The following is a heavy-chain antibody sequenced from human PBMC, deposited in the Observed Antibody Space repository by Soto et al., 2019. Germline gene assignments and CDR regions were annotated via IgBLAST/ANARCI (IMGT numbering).Heavy chain of an antibody. J-gene: IGHJ3*02. Sequence: GGSLRLSCAASGFTVSSNYMSWVRQAPGKGLEWVSVIYSGGSTYYADSVKGRFTISRDNSKNTLYLQMNSLRAEDTAVYYCARENSGYDYDAFDIWGQGTMVTVSS. D-gene: IGHD5-12*01. CDR3: ARENSGYDYDAFDI. V-gene: IGHV3-53*01. CDR2: IYSGGST. CDR1: GFTVSSNY.